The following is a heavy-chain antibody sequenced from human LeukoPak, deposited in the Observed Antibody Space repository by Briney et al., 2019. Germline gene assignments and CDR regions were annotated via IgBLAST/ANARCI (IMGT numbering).Heavy chain of an antibody. V-gene: IGHV5-51*01. Sequence: GESLKISCKGSGYTFTTYWIGWVRQMPGKGLEWMGIIYPGDFDTRYSPSFQGQVTISVDKSINTAYLQWRSLKASDTAMYYCARSEGHCSDGACYAQKVIDHWGQGTLVTVSS. CDR1: GYTFTTYW. D-gene: IGHD2-15*01. CDR2: IYPGDFDT. J-gene: IGHJ4*02. CDR3: ARSEGHCSDGACYAQKVIDH.